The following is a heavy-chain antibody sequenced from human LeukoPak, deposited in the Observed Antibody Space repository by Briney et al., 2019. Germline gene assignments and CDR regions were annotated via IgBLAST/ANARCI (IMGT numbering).Heavy chain of an antibody. CDR2: IIPICGTA. J-gene: IGHJ4*02. D-gene: IGHD2-21*02. CDR1: GYTFSSYA. V-gene: IGHV1-69*13. CDR3: ARAMRGLAYCGGDCYSYFDY. Sequence: ASVKVSCKASGYTFSSYAISWVRQAPGQGLEWMGGIIPICGTANYAQKFHGRVTITADESTSTAYMEMSSLRSEDTAVYCCARAMRGLAYCGGDCYSYFDYWGQGTLVTVSS.